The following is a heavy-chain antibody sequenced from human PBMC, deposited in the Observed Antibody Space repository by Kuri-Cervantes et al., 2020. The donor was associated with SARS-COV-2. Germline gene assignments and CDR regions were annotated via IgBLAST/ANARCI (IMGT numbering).Heavy chain of an antibody. CDR2: ISNSGGST. D-gene: IGHD3-3*01. Sequence: GGSLRLSCAASGFTFSSYAMRWVRQAPGKGLEWVSTISNSGGSTYYADSVKGLFTISRDNSKNTLYLEMNSLRAEDTAVYYCARDGSPRVWSGYYTDYWGQGTLVTVSS. CDR1: GFTFSSYA. CDR3: ARDGSPRVWSGYYTDY. J-gene: IGHJ4*02. V-gene: IGHV3-23*01.